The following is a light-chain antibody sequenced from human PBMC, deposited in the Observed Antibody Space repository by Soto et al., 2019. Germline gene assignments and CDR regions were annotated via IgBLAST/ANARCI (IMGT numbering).Light chain of an antibody. CDR2: GAS. V-gene: IGKV3-15*01. J-gene: IGKJ4*01. CDR1: HSVSSY. Sequence: EIVLTQSPATLSLSPGERATLSCRASHSVSSYLAWYQLKPGQAPRLRIYGASTRATGIPARVSGSGSGTEFNLTISSLQSEDFAVYYCQQYKDWPLTFGGGTKVDIK. CDR3: QQYKDWPLT.